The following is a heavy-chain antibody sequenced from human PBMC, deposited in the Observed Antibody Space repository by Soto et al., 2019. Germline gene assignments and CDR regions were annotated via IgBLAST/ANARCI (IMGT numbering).Heavy chain of an antibody. CDR3: ARLTTYYDFWSGSLSPYYYGMDV. CDR1: GFTFSSYS. J-gene: IGHJ6*02. D-gene: IGHD3-3*01. Sequence: GGSLRLSCAASGFTFSSYSMNWVRQAPGKGLEWVSYISSSSSTIYYADSVKGRFTISRDNAKNSLYLQMNSLRDEDTAVYYCARLTTYYDFWSGSLSPYYYGMDVWGQGTTVTVSS. CDR2: ISSSSSTI. V-gene: IGHV3-48*02.